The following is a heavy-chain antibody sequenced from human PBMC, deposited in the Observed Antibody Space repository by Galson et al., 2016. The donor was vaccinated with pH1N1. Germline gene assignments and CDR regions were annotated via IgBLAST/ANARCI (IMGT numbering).Heavy chain of an antibody. V-gene: IGHV5-51*01. CDR2: IYPGDSDT. J-gene: IGHJ4*02. D-gene: IGHD6-19*01. Sequence: QSGAEVKKPGESLKISCQVSGYSFSSHWIGWVRQMPGKGLEWMGIIYPGDSDTKYSPSFQGQVTSSADKSSNTAYVQWNSLKTSDTAMYFCARRSAVAGVDYWGQGTLVTVSS. CDR3: ARRSAVAGVDY. CDR1: GYSFSSHW.